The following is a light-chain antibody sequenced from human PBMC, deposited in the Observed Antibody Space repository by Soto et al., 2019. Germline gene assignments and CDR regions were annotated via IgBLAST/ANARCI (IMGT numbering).Light chain of an antibody. CDR1: QSVRSSF. Sequence: EIVLTQSPGTLSLSPGERATLSCRASQSVRSSFFAWYQQKPGQAPRLLIYDVSIRATGTPDRFSGSGSGTDFTLTIIRLEPEDSAMYYCQQFEDSVLYTFGQGTKLEI. CDR3: QQFEDSVLYT. J-gene: IGKJ2*01. V-gene: IGKV3-20*01. CDR2: DVS.